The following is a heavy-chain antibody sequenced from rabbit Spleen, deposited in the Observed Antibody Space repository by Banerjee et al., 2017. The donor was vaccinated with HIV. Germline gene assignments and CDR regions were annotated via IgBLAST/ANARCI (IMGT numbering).Heavy chain of an antibody. CDR2: IEPIFGRT. Sequence: QEQLVEYGGGLVQPGGSLKLSCKASGFDFSSYGVSWVRQAPGKGLEWIGYIEPIFGRTYYASWVNGRFTISSHNAQNTLYLQLNSLTAADTATYFCARDSAGREDFNLWGQGTLVTVS. V-gene: IGHV1S47*01. D-gene: IGHD4-2*01. CDR3: ARDSAGREDFNL. CDR1: GFDFSSYG. J-gene: IGHJ4*01.